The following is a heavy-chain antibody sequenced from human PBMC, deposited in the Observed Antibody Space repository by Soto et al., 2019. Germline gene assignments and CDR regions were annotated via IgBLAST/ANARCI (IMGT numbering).Heavy chain of an antibody. D-gene: IGHD2-2*01. CDR1: GYSFTSYW. Sequence: PGESLKISCKGSGYSFTSYWIGWVRQMPGKGLEWMGIIYPGDSDTRYSPSFQGQVTISADKSISTAYLQWSSLKASDTAMYYCARHEVVVPAATMGSGGWFDPRGQVPLVTVSS. CDR3: ARHEVVVPAATMGSGGWFDP. J-gene: IGHJ5*02. CDR2: IYPGDSDT. V-gene: IGHV5-51*01.